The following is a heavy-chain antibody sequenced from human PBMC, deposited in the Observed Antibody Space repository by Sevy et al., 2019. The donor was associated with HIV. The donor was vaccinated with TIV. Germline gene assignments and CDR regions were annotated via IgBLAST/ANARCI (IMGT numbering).Heavy chain of an antibody. V-gene: IGHV3-23*01. CDR3: AKDLEQQLGPDY. CDR1: GFTFSSYD. Sequence: GGSLRLSCAASGFTFSSYDMSWVRQAPGKGLEWVSGISPTGGTIHYAESVKGRFIISRDNSKKTLFLQMNSLRAEDTALYYCAKDLEQQLGPDYWGQGTQVTVSS. CDR2: ISPTGGTI. D-gene: IGHD6-13*01. J-gene: IGHJ4*02.